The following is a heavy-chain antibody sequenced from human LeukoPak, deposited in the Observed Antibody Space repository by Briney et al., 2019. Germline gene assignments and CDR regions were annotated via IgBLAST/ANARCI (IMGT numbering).Heavy chain of an antibody. CDR3: ARLTYSNNWYFRRGLDNWFDP. V-gene: IGHV4-34*01. CDR1: GGSFSRYD. Sequence: SETLSLTCAVYGGSFSRYDWTWIRQPPGKGLEWIGEINHSGSANYNPSLKSRVTISVDASKSQFSLRLSSVTAADTAVYYCARLTYSNNWYFRRGLDNWFDPWGQGTLVTVSS. J-gene: IGHJ5*02. CDR2: INHSGSA. D-gene: IGHD6-13*01.